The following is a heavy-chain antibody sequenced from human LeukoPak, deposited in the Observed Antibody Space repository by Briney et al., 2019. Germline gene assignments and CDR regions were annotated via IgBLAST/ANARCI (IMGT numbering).Heavy chain of an antibody. CDR3: ARLTPQQLVKSSKGRKGVGYFDL. Sequence: TPSETLSLTCTVSGGSISSYYWSWIRQPPGKGLEWIGYIYYSGSTNYNPSLKSRVTMSVDTSKNQFSLKLSSVTAADTAVYYCARLTPQQLVKSSKGRKGVGYFDLWGRGTLVTVSS. CDR1: GGSISSYY. D-gene: IGHD6-13*01. CDR2: IYYSGST. V-gene: IGHV4-59*12. J-gene: IGHJ2*01.